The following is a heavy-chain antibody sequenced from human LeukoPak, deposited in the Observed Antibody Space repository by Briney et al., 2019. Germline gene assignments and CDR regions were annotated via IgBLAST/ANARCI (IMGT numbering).Heavy chain of an antibody. V-gene: IGHV3-7*01. CDR3: ASRGSCSGGSCFFFVLDY. Sequence: GGSLRLSCAASGFTFSNYWMTWVRQAPGKGLEWVANIKKDGSEKNYVDSVKGRFTISRDNAKNTLYLQMNSLRAEDTAVYYCASRGSCSGGSCFFFVLDYWGQGTLVTVSS. CDR1: GFTFSNYW. J-gene: IGHJ4*02. CDR2: IKKDGSEK. D-gene: IGHD2-15*01.